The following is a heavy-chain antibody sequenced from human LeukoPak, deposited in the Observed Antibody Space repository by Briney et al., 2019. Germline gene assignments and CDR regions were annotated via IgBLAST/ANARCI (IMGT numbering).Heavy chain of an antibody. CDR3: ARGGWSLDY. V-gene: IGHV4-59*01. J-gene: IGHJ4*02. D-gene: IGHD2-15*01. CDR2: IYYSGST. Sequence: SETLSLTCTVSGGSINNYYWSWIRQPPGKGREWIGYIYYSGSTNYNPSLKSRVTISVDTSKNQFSLKLTSVTAADTAIYYCARGGWSLDYWGQGTLVTVSS. CDR1: GGSINNYY.